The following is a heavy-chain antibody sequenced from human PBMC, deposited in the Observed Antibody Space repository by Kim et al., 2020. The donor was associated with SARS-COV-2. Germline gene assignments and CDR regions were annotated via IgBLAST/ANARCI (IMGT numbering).Heavy chain of an antibody. CDR3: ARHGDILTGYQTLFDY. J-gene: IGHJ4*02. CDR2: IYYSGST. D-gene: IGHD3-9*01. CDR1: GGSISSSSYY. V-gene: IGHV4-39*01. Sequence: SETLSLTCTVSGGSISSSSYYWGWIRQPPGKGLEWIGSIYYSGSTYYNPSLKSRVTISVDTSKNQFSLKLSSVTAADTAVYYCARHGDILTGYQTLFDYWGQGTLVTVSS.